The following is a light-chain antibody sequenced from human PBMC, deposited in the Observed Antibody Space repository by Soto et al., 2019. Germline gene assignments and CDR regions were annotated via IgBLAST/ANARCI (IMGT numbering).Light chain of an antibody. CDR1: RSISTW. CDR3: QQYISDSPT. Sequence: DIQMTQSPSTLSASVGDRVNINCRASRSISTWLTWYQHRPGKAPTLLIYQASSLEDGVPSRFSGSGSGTEFTLTISSLQPDYFATYYCQQYISDSPTFGQGTKVESK. V-gene: IGKV1-5*03. J-gene: IGKJ2*01. CDR2: QAS.